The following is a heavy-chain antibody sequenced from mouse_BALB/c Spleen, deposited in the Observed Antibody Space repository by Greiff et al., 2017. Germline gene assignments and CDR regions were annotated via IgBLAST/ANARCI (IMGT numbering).Heavy chain of an antibody. V-gene: IGHV1-9*01. D-gene: IGHD1-1*01. Sequence: QVQLQQSGAELMKPGASVKISCKATGYTFSSYWIEWVKQRPGHGLEWIGEILPGSGSTNYNEKFKGKATFTADTSSNTAYMQLSSLTSVDSAVYFCARGDGSRGYWYFDVWGAGTTVTVSS. CDR1: GYTFSSYW. CDR3: ARGDGSRGYWYFDV. J-gene: IGHJ1*01. CDR2: ILPGSGST.